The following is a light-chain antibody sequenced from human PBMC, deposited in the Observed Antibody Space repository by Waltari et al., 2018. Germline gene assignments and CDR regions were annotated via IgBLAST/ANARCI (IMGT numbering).Light chain of an antibody. CDR2: DAS. J-gene: IGKJ1*01. CDR1: PPITTW. CDR3: QQYSSFWT. Sequence: DIQMTQSPSTLSASVGDRGTITCRARPPITTWVAWYQQKPGQAPHLLIYDASRLEFGVPTRFSGSGSGTEFTLTISSLRPDDFATYYCQQYSSFWTFGQGTKVEIK. V-gene: IGKV1-5*01.